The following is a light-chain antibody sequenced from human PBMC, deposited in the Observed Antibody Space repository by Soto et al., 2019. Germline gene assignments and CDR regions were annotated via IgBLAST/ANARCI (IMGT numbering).Light chain of an antibody. CDR1: QSVSSN. Sequence: EIVMTHSPATLSVSPGERATLFCRASQSVSSNLAWYQQKPGQAPRLLIYGASTRATGIPARFSGSGSGTEFTLTISSLQSEDFAVYYCQQYNNWPPYTFGQGTKLEIK. J-gene: IGKJ2*01. CDR2: GAS. V-gene: IGKV3-15*01. CDR3: QQYNNWPPYT.